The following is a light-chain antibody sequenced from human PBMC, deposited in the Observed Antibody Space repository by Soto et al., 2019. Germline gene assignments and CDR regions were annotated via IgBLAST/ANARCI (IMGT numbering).Light chain of an antibody. Sequence: DIQMTKSPSSLSASVGDRVTITCRASQSISSYLNGYQQKPGKAPKLLIYAASSLQSGVPSRFSGSGSGTDFTLTISSLQPEDFATYYCQQSYSTPITFGQGTRLEIK. CDR3: QQSYSTPIT. J-gene: IGKJ5*01. CDR2: AAS. CDR1: QSISSY. V-gene: IGKV1-39*01.